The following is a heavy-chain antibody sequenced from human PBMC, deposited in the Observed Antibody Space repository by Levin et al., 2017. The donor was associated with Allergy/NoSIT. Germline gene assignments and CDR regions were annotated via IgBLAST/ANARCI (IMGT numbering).Heavy chain of an antibody. V-gene: IGHV4-4*07. J-gene: IGHJ5*02. Sequence: SCTVSGGSISSYYWNWIRQPAGKGLEWIGRIYTSGSTKCNPSLMSRVTMSLDTSKNQFSLKLSSVTAADTAVYYCARDRTPGIIVAGWLDPWGQGTLVTVSS. D-gene: IGHD6-13*01. CDR1: GGSISSYY. CDR2: IYTSGST. CDR3: ARDRTPGIIVAGWLDP.